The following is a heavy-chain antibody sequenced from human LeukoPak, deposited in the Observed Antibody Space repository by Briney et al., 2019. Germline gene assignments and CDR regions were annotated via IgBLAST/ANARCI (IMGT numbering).Heavy chain of an antibody. CDR1: GFIFNNYA. D-gene: IGHD3-22*01. CDR3: AKGYDSSGYSPSY. CDR2: ISGSGGST. J-gene: IGHJ4*02. V-gene: IGHV3-23*01. Sequence: GGSLRLSCAASGFIFNNYAMSWVRQAPGKGLEWVSAISGSGGSTYYADSVKGRFTISRDNSKNTLYLQMNSLRAEDTAVYYCAKGYDSSGYSPSYWGQGTLVTVSS.